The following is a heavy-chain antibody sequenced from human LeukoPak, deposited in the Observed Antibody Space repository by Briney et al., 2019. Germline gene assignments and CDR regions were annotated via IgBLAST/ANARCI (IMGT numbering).Heavy chain of an antibody. J-gene: IGHJ5*02. CDR3: ARAHLIAAAGYNWFGP. Sequence: ASVKVSCKASGYTFTNFHIHWVRQAPGQGLEWMGIINPSGGITTYAQKFQGRVTMTRDTSTTTVYMELSSLRSEDTAVYYCARAHLIAAAGYNWFGPWGQGTLVTVSS. CDR2: INPSGGIT. V-gene: IGHV1-46*01. CDR1: GYTFTNFH. D-gene: IGHD6-13*01.